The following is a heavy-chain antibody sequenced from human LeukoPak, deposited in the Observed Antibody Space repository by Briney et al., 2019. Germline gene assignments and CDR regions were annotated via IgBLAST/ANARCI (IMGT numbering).Heavy chain of an antibody. V-gene: IGHV3-7*01. CDR3: ATGFSYYYYMDV. CDR1: GFTFSSYW. J-gene: IGHJ6*03. CDR2: IKKDGSAK. Sequence: GGSLRLSCAASGFTFSSYWMSWVRRAPGKGLEWVANIKKDGSAKYYVDSVKGRFTISRDNAKNSLYLQMNSLRVEDTAVYYCATGFSYYYYMDVWGKGTTVTISS.